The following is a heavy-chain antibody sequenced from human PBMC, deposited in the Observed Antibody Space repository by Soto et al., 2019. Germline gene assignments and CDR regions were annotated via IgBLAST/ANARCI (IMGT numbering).Heavy chain of an antibody. V-gene: IGHV3-23*01. CDR3: AILARGWDDYSNYGAFDI. CDR1: GFTFSSYA. D-gene: IGHD4-4*01. Sequence: PGGALRLSCAASGFTFSSYAMSWVRQAPGKGLEWVSAISGSGGSTYYADSVKGRFTISRDNSKNTLYLQMNSLRAEDTAVYYCAILARGWDDYSNYGAFDIWGQGPMVTVSS. J-gene: IGHJ3*02. CDR2: ISGSGGST.